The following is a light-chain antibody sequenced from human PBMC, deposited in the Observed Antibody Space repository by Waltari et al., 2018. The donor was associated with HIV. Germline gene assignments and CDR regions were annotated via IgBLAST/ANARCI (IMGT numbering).Light chain of an antibody. CDR1: QISSGY. J-gene: IGKJ1*01. CDR3: QLFGSLTWT. V-gene: IGKV3-20*01. CDR2: RAS. Sequence: EIVLTQSPDTLSLSPGERATLSCRASQISSGYLAWYQQKPGQAPRLLLYRASTRATGIPDRFSGRGSGTDFTLTISRLESEDFAVYYCQLFGSLTWTFGQGTKVEIK.